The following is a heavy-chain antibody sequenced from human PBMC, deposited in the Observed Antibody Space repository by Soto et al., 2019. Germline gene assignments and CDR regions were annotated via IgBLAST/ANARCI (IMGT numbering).Heavy chain of an antibody. Sequence: GGSLRLSCAVSGFTFDDNAMHWVRQAPEKGLEWVSGINWKSDIGYADSVKGRFTISRDNAESSLYLQMNSLRAEDTALYYCAISQDRGGRTTFIYWGRGTQVTVSS. J-gene: IGHJ4*02. CDR1: GFTFDDNA. D-gene: IGHD3-16*01. CDR3: AISQDRGGRTTFIY. V-gene: IGHV3-9*01. CDR2: INWKSDI.